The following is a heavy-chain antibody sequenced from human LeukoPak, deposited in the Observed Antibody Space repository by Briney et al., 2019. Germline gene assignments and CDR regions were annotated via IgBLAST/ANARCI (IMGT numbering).Heavy chain of an antibody. CDR3: ARDAQQLVDY. CDR1: GLTFSSHW. Sequence: GGSLRLSCAASGLTFSSHWMHWVRQAPGKGLVWVSRITNDGSSTTYADSVKGRFTISRDNAKNSLYLQMNSLRAEDTAVYYCARDAQQLVDYWGQGTLVTVSS. D-gene: IGHD6-13*01. J-gene: IGHJ4*02. CDR2: ITNDGSST. V-gene: IGHV3-74*01.